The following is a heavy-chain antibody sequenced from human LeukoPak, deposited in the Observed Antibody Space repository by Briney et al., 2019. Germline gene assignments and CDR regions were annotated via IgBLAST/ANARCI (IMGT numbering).Heavy chain of an antibody. J-gene: IGHJ6*03. CDR2: MNPNSGNT. CDR1: GYTFTSYD. D-gene: IGHD3-3*01. Sequence: ASVKVSCKASGYTFTSYDINWVRQATGQGLEWMGWMNPNSGNTGYAQKFQGRVTMTRNTSISTAYMELSSLRSEDTAVYYCTIFGVDNYYMDVWAKGPRSPSP. CDR3: TIFGVDNYYMDV. V-gene: IGHV1-8*01.